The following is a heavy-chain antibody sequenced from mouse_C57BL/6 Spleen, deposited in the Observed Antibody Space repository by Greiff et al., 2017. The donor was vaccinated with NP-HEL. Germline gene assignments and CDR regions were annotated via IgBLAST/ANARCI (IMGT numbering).Heavy chain of an antibody. J-gene: IGHJ4*01. CDR3: ARAGTAVYCYAMGD. D-gene: IGHD1-1*01. CDR1: GYAFSSSW. Sequence: VQLQQSGPELVKPGASVKLSCKASGYAFSSSWMNWVKQRPGKGLEWIGRIYPGDGDTNYNGKFKGKATLTADKSSSTAYMELRSLTSEDSAVYFCARAGTAVYCYAMGDWGKGTSVTASS. CDR2: IYPGDGDT. V-gene: IGHV1-82*01.